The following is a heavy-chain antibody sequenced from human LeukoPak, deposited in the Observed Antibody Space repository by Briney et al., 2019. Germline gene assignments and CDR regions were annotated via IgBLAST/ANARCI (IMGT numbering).Heavy chain of an antibody. CDR1: GGSISSGSYY. V-gene: IGHV4-61*02. CDR3: ARAVGSSESNWFDP. Sequence: SQTLSLICTVSGGSISSGSYYWSWIRQPAGKGLEWIGRIYTSGSTNYNPSLKSRVTMSVDRSKNQFSLKLSSVTAADTAVYYCARAVGSSESNWFDPWGQGALVTVSS. D-gene: IGHD1-26*01. CDR2: IYTSGST. J-gene: IGHJ5*02.